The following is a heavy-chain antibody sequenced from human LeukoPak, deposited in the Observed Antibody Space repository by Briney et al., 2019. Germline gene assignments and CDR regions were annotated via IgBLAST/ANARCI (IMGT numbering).Heavy chain of an antibody. Sequence: GGSLRLSCAASGFTFSSYWMHWVRQAPGKGLEWVSGINWNGGRTGYADSMKGRFIISRDNAKNSLYLQMNSLRAEDMAVYYCARDLEGGSPTAAFDIWGQGTMVTVSS. D-gene: IGHD1-26*01. CDR1: GFTFSSYW. V-gene: IGHV3-74*01. J-gene: IGHJ3*02. CDR3: ARDLEGGSPTAAFDI. CDR2: INWNGGRT.